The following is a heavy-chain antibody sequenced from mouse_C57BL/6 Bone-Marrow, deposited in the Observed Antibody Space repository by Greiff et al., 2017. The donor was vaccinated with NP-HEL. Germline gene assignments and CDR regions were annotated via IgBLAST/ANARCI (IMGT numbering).Heavy chain of an antibody. CDR1: GYTFTNYW. J-gene: IGHJ2*01. Sequence: QVQLQQSGAELVRPGTSVTMSCKASGYTFTNYWIGWAKQRPGHGLEWIGDIYPGGGYPPSNEKFKGKATLTADKSSSTAYMQFSSLTSEDSAIYYCARKIYYGNLYFDYWGQGTTLTVSS. V-gene: IGHV1-63*01. D-gene: IGHD2-1*01. CDR2: IYPGGGYP. CDR3: ARKIYYGNLYFDY.